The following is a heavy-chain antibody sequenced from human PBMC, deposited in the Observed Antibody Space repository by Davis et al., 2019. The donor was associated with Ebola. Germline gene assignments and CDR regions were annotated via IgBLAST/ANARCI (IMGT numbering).Heavy chain of an antibody. J-gene: IGHJ6*04. CDR1: GGSISSHY. CDR2: INYSGRT. Sequence: MPSETLSLTCTVSGGSISSHYWSWVRQPPGKGLEWIADINYSGRTNYNPSLASRVTISIATSKNQFSLNLSSVTAADTAVYYCARSLSSSGYYFYGMDVWGKGTTVTVSS. V-gene: IGHV4-59*11. D-gene: IGHD3-10*01. CDR3: ARSLSSSGYYFYGMDV.